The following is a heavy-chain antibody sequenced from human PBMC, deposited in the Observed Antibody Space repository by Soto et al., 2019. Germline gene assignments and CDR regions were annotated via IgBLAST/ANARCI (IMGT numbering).Heavy chain of an antibody. J-gene: IGHJ4*02. CDR3: AKDLPGSGLPDY. V-gene: IGHV3-23*01. D-gene: IGHD2-8*02. CDR1: GFTFSSYA. CDR2: ISGSGGST. Sequence: EVQLLESGGGLVQPGGSLRLSCAASGFTFSSYAMSWVRQAPGKGLEWVSAISGSGGSTYYADSVKGRFTISRDNSKKLLYLQMISLRAEDTAVYYCAKDLPGSGLPDYWGQGTLVTVSS.